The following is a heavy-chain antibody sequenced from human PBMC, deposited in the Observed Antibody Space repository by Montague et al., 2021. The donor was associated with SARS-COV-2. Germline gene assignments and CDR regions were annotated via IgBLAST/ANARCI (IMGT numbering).Heavy chain of an antibody. CDR1: GDSMSSYRYY. CDR3: ARQGLGFCNGGSCFSTLSF. D-gene: IGHD2-15*01. V-gene: IGHV4-39*01. CDR2: ILSAGDT. J-gene: IGHJ4*01. Sequence: SETLSLTCGVSGDSMSSYRYYWGWIRQPPGKGLEWITCILSAGDTYYNPSLKIRVTISLDTSKNQFSLNLDSVTAADTAFYYCARQGLGFCNGGSCFSTLSFWGHGILVTVSS.